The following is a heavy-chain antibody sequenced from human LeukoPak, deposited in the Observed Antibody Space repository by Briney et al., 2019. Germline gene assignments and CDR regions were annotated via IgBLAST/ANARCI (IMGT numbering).Heavy chain of an antibody. CDR2: IYYSGST. CDR1: GGSISSSSYY. V-gene: IGHV4-39*01. Sequence: SETLSLTCTVSGGSISSSSYYWRWIRPPPGKGLEWIGSIYYSGSTYYNPSLKSRVTISVDTSKNQFSLKLSSVTAADTAVYYCARHVHDYIWGSYRHGRYDYWGQGTLVTVSS. D-gene: IGHD3-16*02. CDR3: ARHVHDYIWGSYRHGRYDY. J-gene: IGHJ4*02.